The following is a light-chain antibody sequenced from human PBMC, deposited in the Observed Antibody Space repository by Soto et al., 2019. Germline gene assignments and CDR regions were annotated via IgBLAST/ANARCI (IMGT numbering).Light chain of an antibody. Sequence: QSALTQPASVSGSPGQSITISCTGTYDDIGSYNYVAWYQRQPGNAPRLVMYDVTNRPSGTSHRFPGSRSGNTASLTISGFRAEDEATYFCSSYTSSSTVIFGGGTQLTVL. CDR3: SSYTSSSTVI. V-gene: IGLV2-14*03. J-gene: IGLJ2*01. CDR1: YDDIGSYNY. CDR2: DVT.